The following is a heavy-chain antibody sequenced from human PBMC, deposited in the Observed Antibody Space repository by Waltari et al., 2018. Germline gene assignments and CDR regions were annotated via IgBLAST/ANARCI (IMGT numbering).Heavy chain of an antibody. V-gene: IGHV4-38-2*01. D-gene: IGHD4-17*01. CDR3: ARLGATVTTASYWYFDL. J-gene: IGHJ2*01. Sequence: QVQLQESGPGLVKPSETLSLTCAVSGYSISSGYYWGWIRQPPGKGLEWIGSIYHSGSTYYNPSLKSRVTISVDTSKNQFSLKLSSVTAADTAVYYCARLGATVTTASYWYFDLWGRGTLVTVSS. CDR1: GYSISSGYY. CDR2: IYHSGST.